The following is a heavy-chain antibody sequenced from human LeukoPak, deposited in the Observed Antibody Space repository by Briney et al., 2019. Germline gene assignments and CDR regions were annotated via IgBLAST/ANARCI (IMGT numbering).Heavy chain of an antibody. J-gene: IGHJ4*02. CDR3: ARASLEFRFFDF. D-gene: IGHD1-1*01. CDR1: GGYISSGSYY. Sequence: SETLSLTCTVSGGYISSGSYYWSWIRQPAGKGLEWIGRIYTTGRTIYNPSLKSQVTISINTSKNQFSLKLTSVTATDTAMYYCARASLEFRFFDFWGQGALVTVSS. V-gene: IGHV4-61*02. CDR2: IYTTGRT.